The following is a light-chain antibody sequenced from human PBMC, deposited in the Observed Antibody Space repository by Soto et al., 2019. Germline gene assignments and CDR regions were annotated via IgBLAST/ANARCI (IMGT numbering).Light chain of an antibody. CDR2: DVD. CDR3: SSFTNSCPLGV. V-gene: IGLV2-14*03. CDR1: SSDVGSYNY. Sequence: QSVLTQPASVSGSPGQSITISCTGTSSDVGSYNYVSWYQHHPGKAPKLVIYDVDDRPSGVSNRFSGSKSGNTASLTISGLQAEDEADYYCSSFTNSCPLGVFGTGTKVTVL. J-gene: IGLJ1*01.